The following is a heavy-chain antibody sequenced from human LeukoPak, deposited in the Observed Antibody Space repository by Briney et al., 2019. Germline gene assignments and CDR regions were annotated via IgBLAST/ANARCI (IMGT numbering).Heavy chain of an antibody. CDR2: ISAYNGST. J-gene: IGHJ4*02. CDR1: GYTFTSYG. D-gene: IGHD3-10*01. V-gene: IGHV1-18*01. CDR3: ARARVRFGELFHADY. Sequence: GASVKVSCKASGYTFTSYGISWVRQAPGQGLEWMGWISAYNGSTNYAQKLQGRVTMTTDTSTSTAYMELRSLRSDDTAVYYCARARVRFGELFHADYWGQGTLVTVSS.